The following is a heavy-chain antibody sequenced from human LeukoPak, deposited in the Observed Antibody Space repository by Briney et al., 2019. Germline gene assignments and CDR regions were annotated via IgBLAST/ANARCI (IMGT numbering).Heavy chain of an antibody. Sequence: PSETLSLTCTVSRGSISSYYWSWIRQPAGKGLEWIGRIYISGSTNYNPSLKSRATMSVDTSKNQLSLKLSSVTAADTAVYYCARDLLVVTNWYFDLWGRGTLVTVS. V-gene: IGHV4-4*07. J-gene: IGHJ2*01. D-gene: IGHD4-23*01. CDR1: RGSISSYY. CDR2: IYISGST. CDR3: ARDLLVVTNWYFDL.